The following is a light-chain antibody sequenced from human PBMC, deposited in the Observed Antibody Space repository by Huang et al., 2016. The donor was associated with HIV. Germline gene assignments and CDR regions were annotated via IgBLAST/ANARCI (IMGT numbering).Light chain of an antibody. CDR1: QDISNS. V-gene: IGKV1-NL1*01. CDR3: QQYCCFVFT. CDR2: AAS. J-gene: IGKJ3*01. Sequence: DIEMTQSPSSLPASVGDRVTITCRASQDISNSLAWYQLRPGQAPKLLLYAASRLESGVPSRFIGSGSATDYTLTITSLQPEDFATYYCQQYCCFVFTFGPGTTVDV.